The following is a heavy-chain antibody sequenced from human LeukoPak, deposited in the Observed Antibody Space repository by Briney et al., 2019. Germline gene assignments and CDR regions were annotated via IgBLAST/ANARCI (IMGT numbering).Heavy chain of an antibody. CDR1: GYRFTSYW. V-gene: IGHV5-51*01. D-gene: IGHD2-2*01. Sequence: GESLKIFCKGSGYRFTSYWIGWVRQMPGKGLEWMGIIYPGDSDTRYSPSFQGQVTISADKSISTAYLQWSSLKASDTAMYNFARQGCSSTSCYNWFDPWGQGTLVTVSS. J-gene: IGHJ5*02. CDR2: IYPGDSDT. CDR3: ARQGCSSTSCYNWFDP.